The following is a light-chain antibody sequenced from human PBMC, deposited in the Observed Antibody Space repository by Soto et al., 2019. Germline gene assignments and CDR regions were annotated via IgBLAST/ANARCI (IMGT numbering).Light chain of an antibody. Sequence: EIVLTRSPGTLSLSPGERAPLSSWSRQSVSSSYLAWYQQKPGQAPRLLIYGASTRATGIPARFSGSGSGTAFTLTISSLQPEDFATYYCHQSYSSPPTFGQGTKVDI. V-gene: IGKV3-20*01. J-gene: IGKJ1*01. CDR2: GAS. CDR3: HQSYSSPPT. CDR1: QSVSSSY.